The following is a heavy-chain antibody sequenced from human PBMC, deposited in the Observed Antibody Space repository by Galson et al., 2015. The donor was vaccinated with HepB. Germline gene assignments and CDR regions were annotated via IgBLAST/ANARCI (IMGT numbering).Heavy chain of an antibody. Sequence: SLRHSCAAPGFTFSGNLMHWIRQAPGKGLVWVSQIKSDETDTRYADSVKGRFTISRDNAKNTLYLQMNSLRSEDTAVYYCGEDTGYWGQGTLVIVSS. CDR1: GFTFSGNL. V-gene: IGHV3-74*01. CDR2: IKSDETDT. J-gene: IGHJ4*02. CDR3: GEDTGY. D-gene: IGHD2-15*01.